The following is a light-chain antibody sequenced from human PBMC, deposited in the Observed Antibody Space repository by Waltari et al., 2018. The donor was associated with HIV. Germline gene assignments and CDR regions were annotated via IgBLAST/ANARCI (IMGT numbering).Light chain of an antibody. CDR1: SSNIGAGYD. J-gene: IGLJ3*02. Sequence: QSVLTQPPSVSGAPGQRVTISCTGISSNIGAGYDVHWYQQLPGTAPKLLIYGNSNRPSGVPDRFAGSKSGTSASLAITGLQAEDGADYYCQSYDSSLSGWVFGGGTKLTVL. CDR2: GNS. CDR3: QSYDSSLSGWV. V-gene: IGLV1-40*01.